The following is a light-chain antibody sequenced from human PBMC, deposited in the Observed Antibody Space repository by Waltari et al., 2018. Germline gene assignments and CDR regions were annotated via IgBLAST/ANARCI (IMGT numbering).Light chain of an antibody. Sequence: QSALTQHASVSGYPGQSITISCTRTSSDVGVHNYVSCYQQHPGKAPKLMIYAVNKRPSGVSDRFSGSRSGNTASLTISVLQAEDEADYYCSSYTTSNTWVFGGGTKLTVL. V-gene: IGLV2-14*03. CDR3: SSYTTSNTWV. J-gene: IGLJ3*02. CDR2: AVN. CDR1: SSDVGVHNY.